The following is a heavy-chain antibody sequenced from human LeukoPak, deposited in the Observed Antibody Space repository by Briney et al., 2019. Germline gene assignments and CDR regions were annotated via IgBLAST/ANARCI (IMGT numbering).Heavy chain of an antibody. CDR2: IRGNGETT. Sequence: GGSLRLSCAASGLTFSNYAMSWVRQGPGKGLEWVSSIRGNGETTYYAESVKGRFTVSRDNSKNALYLQMTSLRAEDTAVYYCTGFIPLYDSSGYPYWGQGTLVTVSS. D-gene: IGHD3-22*01. V-gene: IGHV3-23*01. CDR1: GLTFSNYA. J-gene: IGHJ4*02. CDR3: TGFIPLYDSSGYPY.